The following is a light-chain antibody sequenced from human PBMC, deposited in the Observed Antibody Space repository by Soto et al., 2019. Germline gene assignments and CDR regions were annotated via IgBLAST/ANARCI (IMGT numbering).Light chain of an antibody. Sequence: QSVLTQPRSVSGSPGQSVTIPCTVTSSDVGGYNYVSWYQRHAGKGPKLIIYDVSERPSGVPDRFSASKSGNTASLTISGLQAEDEPDYYCSSYAGNYVYVFGSGTKVTVL. CDR3: SSYAGNYVYV. V-gene: IGLV2-11*01. J-gene: IGLJ1*01. CDR2: DVS. CDR1: SSDVGGYNY.